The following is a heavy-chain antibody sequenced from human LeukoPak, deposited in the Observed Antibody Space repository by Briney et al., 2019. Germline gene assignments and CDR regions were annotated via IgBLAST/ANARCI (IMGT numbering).Heavy chain of an antibody. Sequence: PSETLSLTCGVSGGSISDTNWWTWFRQPPGKGLEWIGEVNLQGSTNYNPSLKSRVAISVDKSENHISLKLTSVTAADTAVCYCARAGTSGWYGEYWGRGILVTVSS. CDR3: ARAGTSGWYGEY. V-gene: IGHV4-4*02. CDR2: VNLQGST. CDR1: GGSISDTNW. J-gene: IGHJ4*02. D-gene: IGHD6-19*01.